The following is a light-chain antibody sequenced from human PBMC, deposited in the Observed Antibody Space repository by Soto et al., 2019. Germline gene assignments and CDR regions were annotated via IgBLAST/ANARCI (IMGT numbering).Light chain of an antibody. J-gene: IGKJ1*01. CDR3: HQYGSSPQT. CDR2: GAS. CDR1: QSVSSH. V-gene: IGKV3-20*01. Sequence: EIVLTQSPGTLSLSPGERATLSCRASQSVSSHLAWCQQKPGQAPSLLIYGASSRATGIPDRFSGSGSGTEFTLTVDRLEPEDFAVYYCHQYGSSPQTFGRGTKVDIK.